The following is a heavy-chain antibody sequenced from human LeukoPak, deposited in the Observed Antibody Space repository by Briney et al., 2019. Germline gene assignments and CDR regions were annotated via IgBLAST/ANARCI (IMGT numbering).Heavy chain of an antibody. CDR3: ARVSCGGDCYLDY. V-gene: IGHV3-7*01. J-gene: IGHJ4*02. CDR2: IKQDGSEK. CDR1: GFTFSSYG. D-gene: IGHD2-21*02. Sequence: GGSLRLSCAASGFTFSSYGMHWVRQAPGKGLEWVANIKQDGSEKYYVDSVKGRFTISRDNAKNSLYLQMNSLRAEDTAVYYCARVSCGGDCYLDYWGQGTLVTVSS.